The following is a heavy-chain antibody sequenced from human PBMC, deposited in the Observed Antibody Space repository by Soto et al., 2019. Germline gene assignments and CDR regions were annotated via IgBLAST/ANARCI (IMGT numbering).Heavy chain of an antibody. CDR2: TYYRSKWYN. D-gene: IGHD3-16*02. CDR1: GDSVSSNSAA. V-gene: IGHV6-1*01. Sequence: SQTLSLTCAISGDSVSSNSAAWNWIRQSPSRGLEWLGRTYYRSKWYNDYAVSVKSRITINPDTSKNQFSLQLNSVTPEDTAVYYCASDPYYDYIWGSYRFVAFDIWGQGTMVTVSS. J-gene: IGHJ3*02. CDR3: ASDPYYDYIWGSYRFVAFDI.